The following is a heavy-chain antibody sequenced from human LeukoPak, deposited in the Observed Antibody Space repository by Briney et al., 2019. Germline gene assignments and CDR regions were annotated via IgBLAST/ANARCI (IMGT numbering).Heavy chain of an antibody. D-gene: IGHD6-13*01. Sequence: ASVKVSCKAYGFTFTGYYMHWVRQAPGQGLEWMGWINPNSGGTNYAQKFQGRVTMTRDTSISTAYMELSRLRSDDTAVYYCARDLAAAASVDYWGQGTLVTVSS. CDR2: INPNSGGT. V-gene: IGHV1-2*02. CDR3: ARDLAAAASVDY. CDR1: GFTFTGYY. J-gene: IGHJ4*02.